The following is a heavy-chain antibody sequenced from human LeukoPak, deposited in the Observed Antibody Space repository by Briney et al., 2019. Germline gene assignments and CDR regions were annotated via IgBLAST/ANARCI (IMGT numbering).Heavy chain of an antibody. CDR3: ARNHYGSVDY. V-gene: IGHV3-74*01. J-gene: IGHJ4*02. D-gene: IGHD3-10*01. CDR1: GFTFSNYW. CDR2: VNGDGSAT. Sequence: PGGTLRLFCAASGFTFSNYWMHWVRQAPGKGLVWVSRVNGDGSATNYADSVKGRFTISRDNAKNTLYLQMNSLRPEDTAVYYCARNHYGSVDYWGQGTLVTVSS.